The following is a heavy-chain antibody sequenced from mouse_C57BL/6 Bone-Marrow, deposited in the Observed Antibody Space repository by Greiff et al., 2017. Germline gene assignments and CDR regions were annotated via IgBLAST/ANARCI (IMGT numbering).Heavy chain of an antibody. CDR3: ARNGYAWFAY. CDR1: GYTFTSYW. V-gene: IGHV1-72*01. J-gene: IGHJ3*01. Sequence: QVQLQQPGAELVKPGASVKLSCKASGYTFTSYWMHWVKQRPGRGLERIGRIDPNSGGTKYNEKFKSKATLTVDKPSSTAYMQLSSLTSEDSAVYYCARNGYAWFAYWGQGTLVTVSA. D-gene: IGHD2-2*01. CDR2: IDPNSGGT.